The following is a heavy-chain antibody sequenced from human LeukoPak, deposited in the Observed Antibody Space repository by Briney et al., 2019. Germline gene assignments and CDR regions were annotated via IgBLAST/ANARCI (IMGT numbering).Heavy chain of an antibody. Sequence: SETLSLTCTVSRGSVSSSTYYWSWVRQPPGKGLEWIASIYYTGSTYYNPSLKSRVTISLDMSKNEFFLTMTSVTAADTAAYFCTAEKNGSPHYWGQGTQVTVSS. V-gene: IGHV4-39*07. CDR1: RGSVSSSTYY. CDR3: TAEKNGSPHY. CDR2: IYYTGST. D-gene: IGHD2-8*01. J-gene: IGHJ4*02.